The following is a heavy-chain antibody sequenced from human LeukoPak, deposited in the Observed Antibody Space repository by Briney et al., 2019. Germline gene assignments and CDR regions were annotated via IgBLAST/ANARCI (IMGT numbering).Heavy chain of an antibody. CDR1: GFTFSSYA. J-gene: IGHJ4*02. Sequence: PGGSLRLSCAASGFTFSSYAMHWVRQAPGKGLEWVAVISYDGSNKYYADSVKGRVTISRDNSKNTLYLQMNSLRAEDTAVYYCASSQQTFDYWGQGTLVTVSS. CDR3: ASSQQTFDY. V-gene: IGHV3-30*04. D-gene: IGHD1/OR15-1a*01. CDR2: ISYDGSNK.